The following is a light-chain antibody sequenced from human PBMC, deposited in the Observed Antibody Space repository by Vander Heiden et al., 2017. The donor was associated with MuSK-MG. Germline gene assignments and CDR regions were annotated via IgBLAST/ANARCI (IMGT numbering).Light chain of an antibody. Sequence: SYELSQPPSVSVSPGQTASITCSGYKLGDKYACWYQQKPGQSPVLVIYQDSKRPSGIPERFSGSNSGNTATLTISGTQAMDEADYYCQAWDSSTAVFGGGTKLTVL. CDR2: QDS. CDR1: KLGDKY. CDR3: QAWDSSTAV. J-gene: IGLJ2*01. V-gene: IGLV3-1*01.